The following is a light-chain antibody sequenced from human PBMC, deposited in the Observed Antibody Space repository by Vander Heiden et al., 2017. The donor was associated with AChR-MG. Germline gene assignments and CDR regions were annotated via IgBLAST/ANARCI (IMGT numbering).Light chain of an antibody. V-gene: IGLV3-1*01. Sequence: SYELTQPPSVSVSPGQTARITCSGDNLGDKFVCWYQQKPGQSPVLVVYQDAKRPSGIPERFSGSNSGNTATLTISGTQAMDEADFYCQVWDSGTVVFGGGTKLTVL. CDR2: QDA. J-gene: IGLJ2*01. CDR3: QVWDSGTVV. CDR1: NLGDKF.